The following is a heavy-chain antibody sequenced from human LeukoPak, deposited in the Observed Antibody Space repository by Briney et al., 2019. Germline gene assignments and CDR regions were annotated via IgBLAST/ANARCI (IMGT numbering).Heavy chain of an antibody. CDR3: VRDLRQCIGGACYA. V-gene: IGHV3-74*01. CDR2: INSDGSST. J-gene: IGHJ5*02. Sequence: GGSLRLSCAASGFTFSSHWMYWVRQAPGKGLVWVSRINSDGSSTNYADSVQGRFTISRDNAKNTLYLQMNSLRAEDTAVFYCVRDLRQCIGGACYAWGQGTLVTVSS. D-gene: IGHD2-21*02. CDR1: GFTFSSHW.